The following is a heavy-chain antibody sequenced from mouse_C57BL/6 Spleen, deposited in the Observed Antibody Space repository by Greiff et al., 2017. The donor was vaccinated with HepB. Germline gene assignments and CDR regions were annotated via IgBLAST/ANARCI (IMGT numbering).Heavy chain of an antibody. V-gene: IGHV1-82*01. CDR1: GYAFSSSW. Sequence: VQRVESGPELVKPGASVKISCKASGYAFSSSWMNWVKQRPGKGLEWIGRIYPGDGDTNYNGKFKGKATLTADKSSSTAYMQLSSLTSEDSAVYFCARWATVVYWYFDVWGTGTTVTVSS. CDR3: ARWATVVYWYFDV. CDR2: IYPGDGDT. D-gene: IGHD1-1*01. J-gene: IGHJ1*03.